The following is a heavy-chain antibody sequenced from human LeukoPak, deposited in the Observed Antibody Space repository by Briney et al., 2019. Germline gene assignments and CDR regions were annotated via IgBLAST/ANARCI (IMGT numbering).Heavy chain of an antibody. CDR3: ARDKIYDFWSGHNFDY. V-gene: IGHV3-33*01. J-gene: IGHJ4*02. D-gene: IGHD3-3*01. CDR1: GFIFSSYG. CDR2: IWYDGTNK. Sequence: GGSLRLSCVASGFIFSSYGMPWVRQAPGKGLEWVAVIWYDGTNKYYGDSVKGRFTISRDNSKNTLYLQINRLRVEDTAVYYCARDKIYDFWSGHNFDYWGQGTLVTVSS.